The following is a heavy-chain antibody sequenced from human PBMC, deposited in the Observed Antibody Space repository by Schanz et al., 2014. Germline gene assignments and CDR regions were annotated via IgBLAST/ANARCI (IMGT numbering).Heavy chain of an antibody. D-gene: IGHD4-17*01. V-gene: IGHV1-18*01. J-gene: IGHJ4*02. CDR3: ARGYGDSPTDF. Sequence: QVQLVQSGTQVKKPGASVKVSCKASGYTLSAYSLHWVRQAPGQGLEWMGWISPYNGNTNYAQKLQGRVTMTADTSTSTVYMELSSLRSEDTAVYYCARGYGDSPTDFWGQGTLVTVSS. CDR2: ISPYNGNT. CDR1: GYTLSAYS.